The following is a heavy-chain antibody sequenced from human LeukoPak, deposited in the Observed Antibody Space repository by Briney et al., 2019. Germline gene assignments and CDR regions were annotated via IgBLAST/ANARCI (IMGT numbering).Heavy chain of an antibody. V-gene: IGHV3-23*01. CDR3: AKDPGYCSSTSCYASDYYGMDV. D-gene: IGHD2-2*01. CDR2: INGSGGST. Sequence: GGSLRLSCAASGFTFSSYAMSWVRQAPGKGLEWVSAINGSGGSTYYADSVKGRFTISRDNSKNTLYLQMNSLRAEDTAVYYCAKDPGYCSSTSCYASDYYGMDVWGQGTTVTVSS. CDR1: GFTFSSYA. J-gene: IGHJ6*02.